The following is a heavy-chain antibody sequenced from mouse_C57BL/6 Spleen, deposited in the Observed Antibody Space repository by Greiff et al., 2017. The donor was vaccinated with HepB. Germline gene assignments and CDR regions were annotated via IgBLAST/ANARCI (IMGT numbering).Heavy chain of an antibody. CDR2: ISDGGSYT. CDR3: ARALHDFYAMDY. CDR1: GFTFSSYA. J-gene: IGHJ4*01. Sequence: EVHLVESGGGLVKPGGSLKLSCAASGFTFSSYAMSWVRQTPEKRLEWVATISDGGSYTYYPDNVKGRFTISRDNAKNNLYLQMSHLKSEDTAMYYCARALHDFYAMDYWGQGTSVTVSS. V-gene: IGHV5-4*01.